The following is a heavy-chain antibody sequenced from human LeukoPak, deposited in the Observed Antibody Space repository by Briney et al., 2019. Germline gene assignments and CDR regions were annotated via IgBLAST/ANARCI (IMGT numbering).Heavy chain of an antibody. Sequence: ASVKVSCKASGYTFSRYGITWVRQAPGQGLEWMGWISVYNGDTNYAQKFQGRFIMTTDTSTSTAYMELWSLRSDDTAVYYCARDSDYYDSSGYYHDVSDIWGQGTMVNVSS. CDR2: ISVYNGDT. V-gene: IGHV1-18*01. J-gene: IGHJ3*02. CDR1: GYTFSRYG. D-gene: IGHD3-22*01. CDR3: ARDSDYYDSSGYYHDVSDI.